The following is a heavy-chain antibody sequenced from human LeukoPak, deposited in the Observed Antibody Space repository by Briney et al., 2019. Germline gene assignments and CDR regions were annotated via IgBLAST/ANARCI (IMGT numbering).Heavy chain of an antibody. J-gene: IGHJ6*03. V-gene: IGHV1-69*13. CDR3: ARDAGYSYNYYYYMDV. CDR2: IIPIFGTA. Sequence: SVKVSCKASGGTFSSYAISWVRQAPGQGPEWMGGIIPIFGTANYAQKFQGRVTITADESTSTAYMELSSLRSEDTAVYYCARDAGYSYNYYYYMDVWGKGTTVTVSS. CDR1: GGTFSSYA. D-gene: IGHD5-18*01.